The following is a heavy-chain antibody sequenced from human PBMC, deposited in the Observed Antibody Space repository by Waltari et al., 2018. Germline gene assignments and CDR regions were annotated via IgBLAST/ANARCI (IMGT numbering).Heavy chain of an antibody. Sequence: QLQLQESGSGLVKPSQTLSLTCAVSGGSISSGGYSWSWIRQPPGKGLEWIGYIYHRGSTYYNPSLKSRVTISVDRSKNQFSLKLSSVTAADTAVYYCARFDNCSGGSYYPRVNAFDIWGQGTMVTVSS. V-gene: IGHV4-30-2*01. J-gene: IGHJ3*02. CDR1: GGSISSGGYS. CDR2: IYHRGST. D-gene: IGHD2-15*01. CDR3: ARFDNCSGGSYYPRVNAFDI.